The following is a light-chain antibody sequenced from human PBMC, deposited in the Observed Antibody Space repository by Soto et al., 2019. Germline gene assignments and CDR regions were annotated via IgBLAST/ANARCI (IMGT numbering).Light chain of an antibody. Sequence: EIVMTQSPATLSVSPWERATLSCRASQSVSSDLAWYHQKPGQAPRLLIYGASTRATGIPARFSGSGSGTDFTLTISCLQSEDFATYYCQQYYSYPWTFGQGTKVDIK. CDR3: QQYYSYPWT. J-gene: IGKJ1*01. CDR1: QSVSSD. V-gene: IGKV3-15*01. CDR2: GAS.